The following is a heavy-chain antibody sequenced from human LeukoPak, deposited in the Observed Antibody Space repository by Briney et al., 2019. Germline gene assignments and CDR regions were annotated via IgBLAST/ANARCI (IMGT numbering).Heavy chain of an antibody. V-gene: IGHV3-23*01. CDR3: VRGAYSSSWLNFDY. D-gene: IGHD6-13*01. CDR2: IGGSGTRT. CDR1: GFTFTTYG. Sequence: RGSLTLSCSASGFTFTTYGMKWVRQAPGKGLEWVSGIGGSGTRTYYADSVKGRFTVSRDNSKNTLYLQMNSLRAEDTAVYYCVRGAYSSSWLNFDYWGQGTLVTVSS. J-gene: IGHJ4*02.